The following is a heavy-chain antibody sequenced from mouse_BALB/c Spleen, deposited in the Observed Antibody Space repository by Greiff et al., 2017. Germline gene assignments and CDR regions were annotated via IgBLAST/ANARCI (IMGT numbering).Heavy chain of an antibody. V-gene: IGHV5-6*01. CDR3: ARQGGGYFDV. CDR2: ISSGGSYT. Sequence: EVKLVESGGDLVKPGGSLKLSCAASGFTFSSYGMSWVRQTPDKRLEWVATISSGGSYTYYPDSVKGRFTISRDNAKNTLYLQMSSLKSEDTAMYYCARQGGGYFDVWGAGTTVTVSS. J-gene: IGHJ1*01. CDR1: GFTFSSYG.